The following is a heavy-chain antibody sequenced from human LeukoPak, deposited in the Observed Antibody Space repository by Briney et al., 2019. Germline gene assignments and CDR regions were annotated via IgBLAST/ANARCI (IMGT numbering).Heavy chain of an antibody. CDR1: GYTFTNYY. CDR2: INPSAGNT. Sequence: ASVKVSCKASGYTFTNYYIHWVRQAPGQGLEWMGIINPSAGNTNYAQNFQGRVTMTRDTSTSTVYMELSSLRSEDTAVYYCARGRGLLNDYWGQGTLVTVSS. D-gene: IGHD4-17*01. J-gene: IGHJ4*02. V-gene: IGHV1-46*01. CDR3: ARGRGLLNDY.